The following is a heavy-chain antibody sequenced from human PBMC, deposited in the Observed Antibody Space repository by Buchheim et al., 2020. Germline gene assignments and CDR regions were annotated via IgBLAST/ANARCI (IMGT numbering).Heavy chain of an antibody. CDR2: INRRGIA. V-gene: IGHV4-34*02. D-gene: IGHD3-22*01. CDR1: GATFTDFS. Sequence: QVQVQQWGAGLLKPSETLSLTCSVYGATFTDFSWNWLRQPPGKGLEWIGEINRRGIAYYSPSLQGRVTISDDTSKQQFFLTLTSMSAADTGLYYCAGAYTYDSTSYMIFDYWGPGT. CDR3: AGAYTYDSTSYMIFDY. J-gene: IGHJ4*02.